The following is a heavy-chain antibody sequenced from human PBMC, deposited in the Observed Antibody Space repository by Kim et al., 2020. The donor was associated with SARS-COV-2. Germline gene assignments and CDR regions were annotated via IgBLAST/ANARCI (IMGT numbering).Heavy chain of an antibody. J-gene: IGHJ4*02. D-gene: IGHD6-19*01. Sequence: ADSLKGRFTISRANAKYSLFLQMESLRAEDTAMYYCARALSSGRPGGFDYWGQGILVTVSS. CDR3: ARALSSGRPGGFDY. V-gene: IGHV3-21*01.